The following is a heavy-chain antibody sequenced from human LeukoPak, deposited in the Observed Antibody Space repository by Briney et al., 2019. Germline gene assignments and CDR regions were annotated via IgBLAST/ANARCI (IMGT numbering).Heavy chain of an antibody. CDR2: ISYDGSNK. CDR3: ARAAVAGRWTNWFDP. J-gene: IGHJ5*02. V-gene: IGHV3-30*04. CDR1: GFTFSSYA. D-gene: IGHD6-19*01. Sequence: GGSLRLSCAAAGFTFSSYAMHWVRQAPGKGLEWVAVISYDGSNKYYADSVKGRFTISRDNSKNTLYLQMNSLRAEDTAVYYCARAAVAGRWTNWFDPWGQGTLVTVSS.